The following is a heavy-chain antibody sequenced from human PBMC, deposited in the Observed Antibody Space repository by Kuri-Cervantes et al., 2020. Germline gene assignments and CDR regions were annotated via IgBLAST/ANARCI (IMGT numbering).Heavy chain of an antibody. J-gene: IGHJ4*02. Sequence: GESLKISCAASGFNFNTYWMYWLRQASGKGLVWVSRINSDGSSTSYADSAKGRFTISRDNAKNTLYLQMTGLRAEDTAVYYCARTQSRWQTNYFDNWGQGILVTVSS. CDR1: GFNFNTYW. D-gene: IGHD4-23*01. V-gene: IGHV3-74*01. CDR2: INSDGSST. CDR3: ARTQSRWQTNYFDN.